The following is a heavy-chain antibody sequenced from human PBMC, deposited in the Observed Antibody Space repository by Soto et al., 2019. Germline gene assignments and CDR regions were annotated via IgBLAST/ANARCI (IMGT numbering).Heavy chain of an antibody. CDR1: GGTISRYS. V-gene: IGHV1-69*01. Sequence: QVQLVQSGAEVKKPGSSVKGSCKISGGTISRYSISWVRQAPGQGLEWMGGIVPIFGTRNYAQKYPERITITSDESATTARMERFKIRSEATTLYYCPRPQSGGYSSNNHYFYALDVWGQGTAVTVSS. CDR3: PRPQSGGYSSNNHYFYALDV. D-gene: IGHD3-10*01. CDR2: IVPIFGTR. J-gene: IGHJ6*02.